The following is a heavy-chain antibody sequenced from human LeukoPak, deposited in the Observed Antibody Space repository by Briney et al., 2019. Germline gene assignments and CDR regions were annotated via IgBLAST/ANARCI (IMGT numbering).Heavy chain of an antibody. Sequence: GGSLRLSCAASGFIFSRNNMNWVRQAPGKGLEWISYISTSGTTIYYADSVKGRFTISRDNAKNSLYLQMNSLRDENTAVYYCACARSGGAYLDYWGQGTLVTVSS. D-gene: IGHD5-12*01. J-gene: IGHJ4*02. V-gene: IGHV3-48*02. CDR1: GFIFSRNN. CDR3: ACARSGGAYLDY. CDR2: ISTSGTTI.